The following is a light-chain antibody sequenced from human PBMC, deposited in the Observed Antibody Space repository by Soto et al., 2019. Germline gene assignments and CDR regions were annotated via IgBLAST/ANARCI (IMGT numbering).Light chain of an antibody. V-gene: IGKV3-20*01. CDR3: QQYGSSLRT. CDR1: QSVSSSY. J-gene: IGKJ1*01. Sequence: EIVLTQSPGTLSLSPGERATLPCRASQSVSSSYLAWYQQKPGQAPRLLIYGASSRATGIPDRFSGSGSGTDLTITISRLEPEDGEVYDGQQYGSSLRTFGQGTKVDIK. CDR2: GAS.